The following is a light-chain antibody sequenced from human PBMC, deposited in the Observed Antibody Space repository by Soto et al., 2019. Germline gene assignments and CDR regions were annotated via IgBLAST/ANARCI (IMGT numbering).Light chain of an antibody. CDR3: QQYGSSALT. CDR2: STS. CDR1: QSVSSSY. V-gene: IGKV3-20*01. Sequence: ELVCTQSPGTLYLSPGERATLSCRASQSVSSSYLAWYQQKPGQAPRLLIYSTSSRATGIPDRFSGSGSGTDFTLTISRLEPEDFVLYYCQQYGSSALTFGGGTKVDIK. J-gene: IGKJ4*01.